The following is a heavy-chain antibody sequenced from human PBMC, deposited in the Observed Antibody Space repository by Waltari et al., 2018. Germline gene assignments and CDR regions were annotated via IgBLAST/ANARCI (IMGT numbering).Heavy chain of an antibody. Sequence: QVHLQVSGPGLVTPAETLSLSCAVSDYSISRGFHWGWIRQPPGKGLEWIGSINHSGSTFYNPSLKSRVTISVHTALNHFSLKLNSVTATDTAVYYCARQGGYINVWWEDYWYFDHWGRGTLVTVSS. D-gene: IGHD1-26*01. CDR2: INHSGST. CDR1: DYSISRGFH. CDR3: ARQGGYINVWWEDYWYFDH. V-gene: IGHV4-38-2*01. J-gene: IGHJ2*01.